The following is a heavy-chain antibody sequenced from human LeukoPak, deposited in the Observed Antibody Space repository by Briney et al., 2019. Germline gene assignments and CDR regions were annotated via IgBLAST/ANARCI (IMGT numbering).Heavy chain of an antibody. CDR3: ASQNCTTTRCHFEY. Sequence: SETLSLTCSVSGGSISSSSYSWGWIRQPPGKGLEWIVSIYYTGRTYYNPSRRSRVTISVDTSKNHLSLNLSSVTAADASLYYCASQNCTTTRCHFEYWGQGSLVTVSS. D-gene: IGHD2-2*01. CDR2: IYYTGRT. J-gene: IGHJ4*02. V-gene: IGHV4-39*02. CDR1: GGSISSSSYS.